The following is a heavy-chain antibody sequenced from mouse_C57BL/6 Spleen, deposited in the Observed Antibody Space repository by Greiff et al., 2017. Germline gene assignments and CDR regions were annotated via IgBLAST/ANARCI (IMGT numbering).Heavy chain of an antibody. D-gene: IGHD2-4*01. CDR1: GFTFSDYG. V-gene: IGHV5-17*01. J-gene: IGHJ3*01. CDR3: AIYDYDAPFAY. Sequence: EVMLVESGGGLVKPGGSLKLSCAASGFTFSDYGMHWVRQAPEKGLEWVAYISSGSSTIYYADTVKGRFTISRDNAKNTLFLQMTSLRSEDTAMYYCAIYDYDAPFAYWGQGTLVTVSA. CDR2: ISSGSSTI.